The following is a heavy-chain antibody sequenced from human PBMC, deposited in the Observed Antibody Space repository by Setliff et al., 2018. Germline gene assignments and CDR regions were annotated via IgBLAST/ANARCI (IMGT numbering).Heavy chain of an antibody. D-gene: IGHD3-3*01. V-gene: IGHV4-4*07. CDR1: GGSISTYY. CDR3: ARVTGFSYMDV. CDR2: IYTDGST. Sequence: PSETLSLTCTVSGGSISTYYWSWIRRPAGKGLECLGRIYTDGSTKYNPSLNSRVTLLIDTAKNQISLRLSSVTAADTAVYFCARVTGFSYMDVWGKGTTVTVSS. J-gene: IGHJ6*03.